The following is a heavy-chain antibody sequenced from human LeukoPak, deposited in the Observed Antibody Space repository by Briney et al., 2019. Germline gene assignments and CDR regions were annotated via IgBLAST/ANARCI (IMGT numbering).Heavy chain of an antibody. V-gene: IGHV4-30-2*02. CDR1: GYAVSSDDHF. D-gene: IGHD1-26*01. Sequence: SQTLSLTCAVSGYAVSSDDHFWSWIRQPPGRGLEWIGYIYHRGSTSYNPALRSRVTISVDTSKNQFSLKLSAVTAADTAVYYCARMLGATNYWGQGTLVTVSS. J-gene: IGHJ4*02. CDR2: IYHRGST. CDR3: ARMLGATNY.